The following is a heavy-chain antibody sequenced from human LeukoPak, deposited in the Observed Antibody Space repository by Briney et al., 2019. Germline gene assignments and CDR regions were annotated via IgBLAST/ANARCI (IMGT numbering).Heavy chain of an antibody. Sequence: PGGSLRLSCAASGFTFDDYGMSWVRQAPGKGLEWVSGINWNGGSTGYADSVKGRFTISRDNAKNSLYLQMNSLRAEDTAVYYCARGSPILLAGWFDPWGQGTLVTVSS. V-gene: IGHV3-20*04. CDR3: ARGSPILLAGWFDP. J-gene: IGHJ5*02. CDR2: INWNGGST. CDR1: GFTFDDYG. D-gene: IGHD3-10*01.